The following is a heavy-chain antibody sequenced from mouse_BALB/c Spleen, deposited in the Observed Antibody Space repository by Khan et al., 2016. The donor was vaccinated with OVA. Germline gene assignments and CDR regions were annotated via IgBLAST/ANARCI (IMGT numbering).Heavy chain of an antibody. D-gene: IGHD1-1*01. J-gene: IGHJ2*01. CDR1: GYSITSDYA. V-gene: IGHV3-2*02. Sequence: EVQLVESGPGLVKPSQSLSLTCTVTGYSITSDYAWNWIRQFPGNKLEWMGYISYSGRTSYNPSLKSRISITRDTSNNQSFLQLNSVTTEDTATYYCARSVTIATVVATDFDYWGQGTTLTVSS. CDR2: ISYSGRT. CDR3: ARSVTIATVVATDFDY.